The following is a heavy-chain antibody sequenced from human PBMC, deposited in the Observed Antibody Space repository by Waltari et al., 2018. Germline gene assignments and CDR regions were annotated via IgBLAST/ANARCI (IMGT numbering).Heavy chain of an antibody. D-gene: IGHD3-10*01. CDR2: IYYSGST. CDR3: ARLVRGDGYFDY. J-gene: IGHJ4*02. V-gene: IGHV4-59*01. CDR1: GGSISSYY. Sequence: QVQLQESGPGLVKPSETLSLTCTVSGGSISSYYWSWIRQPPGKGLEWIVYIYYSGSTNYNPSLKSRVTISVDTSKNQFSLKLSSVTAADTAVYYCARLVRGDGYFDYWGQGTLVTVSS.